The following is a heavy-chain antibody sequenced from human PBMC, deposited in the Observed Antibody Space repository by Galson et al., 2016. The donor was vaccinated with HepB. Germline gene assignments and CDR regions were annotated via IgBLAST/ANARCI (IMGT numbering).Heavy chain of an antibody. D-gene: IGHD1-7*01. V-gene: IGHV1-2*02. CDR3: ARYNWNFDAFDI. Sequence: SVKVSCKASGYTFSGHYMHWVRQAPGQGLEWMGWVNPNSGGTDYALKFQGRVTMARDTSISTAYRELSSLRSDDTAVYYCARYNWNFDAFDIWGQGTKVTVSS. J-gene: IGHJ3*02. CDR1: GYTFSGHY. CDR2: VNPNSGGT.